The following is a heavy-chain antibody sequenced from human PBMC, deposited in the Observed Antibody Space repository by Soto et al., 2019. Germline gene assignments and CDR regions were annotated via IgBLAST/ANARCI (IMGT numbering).Heavy chain of an antibody. V-gene: IGHV2-5*02. Sequence: QITLKESGPTLVTPTQTLTLTCTFSGFSLTTNGVGVAWIRHPPGKAPEWLADIYWDDDKRYRPSLKSRLTNTKDTTENRVVLRMTTKDPIETGTYYFALYMDGENYPHWGQGTLVTVSS. CDR2: IYWDDDK. CDR3: ALYMDGENYPH. CDR1: GFSLTTNGVG. D-gene: IGHD3-10*01. J-gene: IGHJ4*02.